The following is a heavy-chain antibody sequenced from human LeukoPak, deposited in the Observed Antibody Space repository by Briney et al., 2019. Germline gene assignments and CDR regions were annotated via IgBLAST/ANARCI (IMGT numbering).Heavy chain of an antibody. V-gene: IGHV3-23*01. D-gene: IGHD3-3*01. CDR1: GFTFSSYA. CDR2: ISGSGGST. Sequence: GVSLRLSCAASGFTFSSYAMSWVRQAPGKGLEWVSAISGSGGSTYYADSVKGRFTISRDNSKNTLYLQMNSLRAEDTAVYYCAKAPKGSGYRPSVYWGQGTLVTVSS. CDR3: AKAPKGSGYRPSVY. J-gene: IGHJ4*02.